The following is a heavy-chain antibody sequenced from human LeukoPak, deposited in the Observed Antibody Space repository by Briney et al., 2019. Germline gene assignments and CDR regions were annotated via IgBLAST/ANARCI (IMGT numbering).Heavy chain of an antibody. CDR1: GGSISSYY. V-gene: IGHV4-59*08. D-gene: IGHD4-11*01. CDR2: IYYSGST. J-gene: IGHJ6*02. Sequence: SETLSLTCTVSGGSISSYYWSWIRQPPGKGLEWIGYIYYSGSTNYNPSLKGRVTISVDTSKNQFSLKLSSVTAADTAVYYCARLAYSSIHYYYYGMDVWGQGTTVTVSS. CDR3: ARLAYSSIHYYYYGMDV.